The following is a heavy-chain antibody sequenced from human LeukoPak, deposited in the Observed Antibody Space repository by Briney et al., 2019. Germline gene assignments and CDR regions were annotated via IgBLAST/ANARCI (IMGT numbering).Heavy chain of an antibody. Sequence: GGSLRLSCAASGFTFSSYDMHWVRQATGKGLEWVSAIGTAGDTYYPGSVKGRFTISRENAKNSLYLQMNSLRAGDTAVYYCARGGGSYLSFDYWGQGTLVTVSS. V-gene: IGHV3-13*01. CDR3: ARGGGSYLSFDY. CDR1: GFTFSSYD. CDR2: IGTAGDT. D-gene: IGHD1-26*01. J-gene: IGHJ4*02.